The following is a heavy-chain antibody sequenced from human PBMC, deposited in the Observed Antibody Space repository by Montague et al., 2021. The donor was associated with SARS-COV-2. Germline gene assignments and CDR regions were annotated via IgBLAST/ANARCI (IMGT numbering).Heavy chain of an antibody. CDR1: GGSISSYY. V-gene: IGHV4-59*01. D-gene: IGHD3-10*02. CDR2: IYYSGST. Sequence: SETLSLTCTVYGGSISSYYWSWIRQPPGKGLEWIGHIYYSGSTNYNPSLKSRVTISLDTSKNQFSLKLNSVTAADTAVYYCARGSYVPDAFDIWGQGQWSPSLQ. J-gene: IGHJ3*02. CDR3: ARGSYVPDAFDI.